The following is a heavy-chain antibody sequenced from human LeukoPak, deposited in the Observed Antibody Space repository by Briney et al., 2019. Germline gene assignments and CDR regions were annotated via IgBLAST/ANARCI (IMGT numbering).Heavy chain of an antibody. CDR2: INHSGST. J-gene: IGHJ4*02. D-gene: IGHD3-10*01. V-gene: IGHV4-34*01. CDR3: ARAPGYYGSGSSLDY. CDR1: GGSFSGYY. Sequence: SETLSLTCAVYGGSFSGYYWSWIRQPPGKGLEWIGEINHSGSTNYNPSLKSRVTISVDTSKNQFSLKLSSVTAADTAVYYCARAPGYYGSGSSLDYWGQGTLVTVSS.